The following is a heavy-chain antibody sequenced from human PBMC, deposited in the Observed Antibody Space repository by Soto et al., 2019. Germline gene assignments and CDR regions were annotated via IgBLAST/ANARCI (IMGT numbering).Heavy chain of an antibody. CDR1: GFTFGSYS. D-gene: IGHD4-17*01. V-gene: IGHV3-48*02. CDR3: ASMGDYGDYGAKYYFDY. J-gene: IGHJ4*02. Sequence: EVQLVESGGGLVQPGGSLRLSCAASGFTFGSYSMNWVRQAPGKGLEWVSYISSSSSTIYYADSVKGRFTISRDNAKNSLYLQMNSLRDEDTAVYYCASMGDYGDYGAKYYFDYWGQGTLVTVSS. CDR2: ISSSSSTI.